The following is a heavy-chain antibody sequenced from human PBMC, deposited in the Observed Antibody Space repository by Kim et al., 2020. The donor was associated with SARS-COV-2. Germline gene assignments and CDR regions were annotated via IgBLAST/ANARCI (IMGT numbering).Heavy chain of an antibody. D-gene: IGHD5-18*01. J-gene: IGHJ4*02. Sequence: ADSVKGRFTIPRDNAKNSLYLQMNSLRAEDTAVYYCARDVRDSYGYRIDYWGQGTLVTVSS. CDR3: ARDVRDSYGYRIDY. V-gene: IGHV3-11*01.